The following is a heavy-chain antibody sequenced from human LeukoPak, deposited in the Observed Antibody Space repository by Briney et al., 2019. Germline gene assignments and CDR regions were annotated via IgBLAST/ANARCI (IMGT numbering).Heavy chain of an antibody. CDR3: ARVDYGDYGDY. J-gene: IGHJ4*02. CDR1: GFTFSTYA. D-gene: IGHD4-17*01. V-gene: IGHV3-23*01. Sequence: GGSLRLSCAASGFTFSTYAMTWVRQAPGKGLESVSLISATGSTTYYAESVRGRFTISRDNAKNSLYLQMNSLRAEDTAVYYCARVDYGDYGDYLGQGTLVTVSS. CDR2: ISATGSTT.